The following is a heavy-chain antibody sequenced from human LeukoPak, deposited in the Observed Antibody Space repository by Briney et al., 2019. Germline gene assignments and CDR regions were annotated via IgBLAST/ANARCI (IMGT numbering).Heavy chain of an antibody. CDR3: ARDHPTKATNSKIDY. J-gene: IGHJ4*02. D-gene: IGHD1-26*01. V-gene: IGHV4-59*01. CDR1: GGSISSYY. Sequence: SETLSLTCTVSGGSISSYYWSWIRQPPGKGLEWIGYIYYSGSTNYNPSLKSRVTISVDTSKKQFSLKLSSVTAADTAVYYCARDHPTKATNSKIDYWGQGTLVTVSS. CDR2: IYYSGST.